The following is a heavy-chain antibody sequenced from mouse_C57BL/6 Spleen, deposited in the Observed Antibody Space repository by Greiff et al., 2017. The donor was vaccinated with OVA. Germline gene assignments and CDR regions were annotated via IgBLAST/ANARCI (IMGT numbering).Heavy chain of an antibody. CDR1: GYTFTDYY. J-gene: IGHJ3*01. Sequence: VQLQQSGPELVKPGASVKMSCKASGYTFTDYYMHWVKQSHGKSLEWIGYIYPNNGGNGYNQKFKGKATLTVDKSSSTAFMELRSLTSEDSAVYYCAREGEDDGYGAWFAYWGQGTLVTVSA. V-gene: IGHV1-34*01. CDR2: IYPNNGGN. CDR3: AREGEDDGYGAWFAY. D-gene: IGHD2-3*01.